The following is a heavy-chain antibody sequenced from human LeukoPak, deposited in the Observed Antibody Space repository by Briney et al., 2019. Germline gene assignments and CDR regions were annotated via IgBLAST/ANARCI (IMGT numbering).Heavy chain of an antibody. CDR3: ARSLRFLEWLSAFDY. D-gene: IGHD3-3*01. CDR1: GYSFTSYW. V-gene: IGHV5-51*01. J-gene: IGHJ4*02. Sequence: GESLKISCKGSGYSFTSYWIGWVRQMPGKGLEWMGIIYPGDSDTRYSPSFQGQVTISADKSISTAYLQWSSLKASDTAMYYCARSLRFLEWLSAFDYWGQGTLVTVSS. CDR2: IYPGDSDT.